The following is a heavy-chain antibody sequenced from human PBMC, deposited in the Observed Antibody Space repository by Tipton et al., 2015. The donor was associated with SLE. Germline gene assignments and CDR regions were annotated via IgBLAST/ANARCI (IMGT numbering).Heavy chain of an antibody. D-gene: IGHD1-26*01. Sequence: TLSLTCTVSGGSISSYYWSWIRQPPGKGLEWIGYIYYSGSTNYNPSLKSRVTISVDTSKNQFSLKLSSVTAADTAVCYCAREGGSSTASGYWGQGPLVTVSS. CDR2: IYYSGST. CDR3: AREGGSSTASGY. CDR1: GGSISSYY. J-gene: IGHJ4*02. V-gene: IGHV4-59*01.